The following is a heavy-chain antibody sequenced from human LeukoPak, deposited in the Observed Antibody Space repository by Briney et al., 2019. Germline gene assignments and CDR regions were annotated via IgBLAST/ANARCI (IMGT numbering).Heavy chain of an antibody. V-gene: IGHV4-34*01. CDR3: ARHMVRGVTDY. Sequence: PSETLSLTCAVYGGSFSGYYWSWIRQPPGKGLEWIGEINHSGSTNYNPSLKSRVTISVDTSKNQFSLKLSSVTAADTAVYYCARHMVRGVTDYWGQGTVVTVSS. CDR2: INHSGST. D-gene: IGHD3-10*01. CDR1: GGSFSGYY. J-gene: IGHJ4*02.